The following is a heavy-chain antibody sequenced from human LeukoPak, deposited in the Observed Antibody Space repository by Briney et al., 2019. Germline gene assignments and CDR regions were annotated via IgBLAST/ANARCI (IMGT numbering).Heavy chain of an antibody. V-gene: IGHV4-39*07. CDR1: GGSISSSSYY. CDR3: ATIAARPSPYGDYYFDY. J-gene: IGHJ4*02. CDR2: IYYSGGA. Sequence: SETLSLTCTVSGGSISSSSYYWGWIRQPPGKGLEWIGSIYYSGGAYYTPSLKSRVTISVDTSKNQFSLKLSSVTAADTAVYYCATIAARPSPYGDYYFDYWGQGTLVTVSS. D-gene: IGHD6-6*01.